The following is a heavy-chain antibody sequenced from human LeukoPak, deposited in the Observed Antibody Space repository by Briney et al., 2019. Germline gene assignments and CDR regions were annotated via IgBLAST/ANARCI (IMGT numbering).Heavy chain of an antibody. CDR1: GFTFSDYY. D-gene: IGHD2-8*01. CDR3: ARGGGDCTNGVCYNYWYFDL. J-gene: IGHJ2*01. Sequence: AGGSLRLSCAASGFTFSDYYMSWIRQAPGKGLEWVSYISSSGSTIYYADSVKGRFTISRDNAKNSLYLQMNSLRAEDTAVYYCARGGGDCTNGVCYNYWYFDLWGRGTLGTVSS. V-gene: IGHV3-11*01. CDR2: ISSSGSTI.